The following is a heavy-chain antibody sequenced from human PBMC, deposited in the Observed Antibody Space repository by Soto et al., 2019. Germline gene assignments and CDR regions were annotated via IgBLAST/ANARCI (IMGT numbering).Heavy chain of an antibody. CDR2: IYWDDDK. Sequence: QITLKESGPPLVKPTQTLTLTCTFSGFSLSTSGVGVGGIRQPPGKALEWLALIYWDDDKRYSPSLKSRLTITKDTSKNQVVLTMTNMDPVDTATYYCAHSRLTGVIIWYFDLWGRGTLVTVSS. J-gene: IGHJ2*01. CDR3: AHSRLTGVIIWYFDL. D-gene: IGHD7-27*01. CDR1: GFSLSTSGVG. V-gene: IGHV2-5*02.